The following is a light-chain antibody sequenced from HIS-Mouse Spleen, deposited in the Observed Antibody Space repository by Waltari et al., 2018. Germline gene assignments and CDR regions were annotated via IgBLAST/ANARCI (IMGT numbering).Light chain of an antibody. CDR2: QDS. CDR1: SLRSYY. Sequence: SSELTQDPAVSVALGQTVRITCQGDSLRSYYASWYQQKPGQSPVLVIYQDSKRPSGIPGRFSGSNSGNTATLTISGTQAMDEADYYCQAWDSSTVVFGGGTKLTVL. J-gene: IGLJ2*01. CDR3: QAWDSSTVV. V-gene: IGLV3-1*01.